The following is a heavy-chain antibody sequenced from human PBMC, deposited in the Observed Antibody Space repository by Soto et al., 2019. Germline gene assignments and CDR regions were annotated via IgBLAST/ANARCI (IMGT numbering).Heavy chain of an antibody. CDR1: GYTFTSYG. CDR3: ARDYDILTDVASSYDICMHA. Sequence: ASVKVSCKASGYTFTSYGISWVRQAPGQGLEWMGWISAYNGNTNYAQKLQGRVTMTTDTSTSTAYMELRSLRSDDTAVYYCARDYDILTDVASSYDICMHAWGHGTTV. CDR2: ISAYNGNT. J-gene: IGHJ6*02. D-gene: IGHD3-9*01. V-gene: IGHV1-18*01.